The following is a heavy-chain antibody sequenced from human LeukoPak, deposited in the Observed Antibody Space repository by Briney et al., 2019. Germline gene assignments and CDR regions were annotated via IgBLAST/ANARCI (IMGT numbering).Heavy chain of an antibody. CDR1: GGSISSGGYY. J-gene: IGHJ4*02. CDR2: IYYSGST. CDR3: ARTLVSQLTDY. Sequence: PSETLSLTCTVSGGSISSGGYYWSWIRQHPGQGLEWIGYIYYSGSTYYNPSLKSRVTISVDTSKNQFSLKLSSVTAAATAVYYCARTLVSQLTDYWGQGTLVTLAS. V-gene: IGHV4-31*03. D-gene: IGHD3-9*01.